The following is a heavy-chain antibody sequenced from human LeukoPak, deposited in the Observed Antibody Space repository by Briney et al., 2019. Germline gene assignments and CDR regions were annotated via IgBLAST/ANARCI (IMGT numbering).Heavy chain of an antibody. J-gene: IGHJ5*02. V-gene: IGHV4-34*01. D-gene: IGHD1-26*01. Sequence: SDTLSLTCAVYGGSFSGYYWSWLRQPPGKGLEWIGEINHSGSTNYNPSLKSRVTISVDTSKNQFSLKLSSVTAADTAVYYCARGIRVGATQSWFDPWGQGTLVTVSS. CDR2: INHSGST. CDR1: GGSFSGYY. CDR3: ARGIRVGATQSWFDP.